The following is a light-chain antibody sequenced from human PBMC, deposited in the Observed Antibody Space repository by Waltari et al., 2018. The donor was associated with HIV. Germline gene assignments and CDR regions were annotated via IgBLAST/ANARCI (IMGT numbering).Light chain of an antibody. Sequence: DIVMTQSQYSLAVSLGERVAINCKSSQSVLYSSNNENYLAWYQQKPGQPPRLLIYWASTRESGVPDRFSGSGSGTDFTLTISSLQAEDVAIYYCQQYLSAPFTFGQGSKLEIK. CDR2: WAS. J-gene: IGKJ2*01. CDR3: QQYLSAPFT. V-gene: IGKV4-1*01. CDR1: QSVLYSSNNENY.